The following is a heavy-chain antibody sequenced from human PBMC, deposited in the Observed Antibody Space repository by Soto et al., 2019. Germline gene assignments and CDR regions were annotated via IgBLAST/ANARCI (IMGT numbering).Heavy chain of an antibody. CDR2: FKSDGSSV. Sequence: PGGSLRLSCAASGFTFSNHWMHWVRQAPGKGLVWVSRFKSDGSSVSYADSVKGRFSISTDNAKNTLYLEMNSLRAEDTAVYYCAKSDWFDPWGQGTLVTVSS. V-gene: IGHV3-74*01. CDR3: AKSDWFDP. CDR1: GFTFSNHW. J-gene: IGHJ5*02.